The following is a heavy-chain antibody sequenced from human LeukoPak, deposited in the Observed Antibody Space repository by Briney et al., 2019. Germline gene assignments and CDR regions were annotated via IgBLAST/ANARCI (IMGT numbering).Heavy chain of an antibody. D-gene: IGHD3-16*02. Sequence: SETLSLTCTVSGASISGSGYYWGWIRQPPGKGLEWIGSIYSSGSTYYNASLQSRVTISIETSKNQISLRLNSVTAADTAVYYCARAEALYDYVWGSYRYRGNRPFDYWGQGTLVTVSS. J-gene: IGHJ4*02. CDR3: ARAEALYDYVWGSYRYRGNRPFDY. CDR2: IYSSGST. CDR1: GASISGSGYY. V-gene: IGHV4-39*02.